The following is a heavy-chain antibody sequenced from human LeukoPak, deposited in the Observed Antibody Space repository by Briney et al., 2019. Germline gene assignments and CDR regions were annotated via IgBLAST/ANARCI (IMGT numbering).Heavy chain of an antibody. D-gene: IGHD3-16*01. J-gene: IGHJ5*02. CDR1: GYTFTAYY. CDR2: INPKNGGA. V-gene: IGHV1-2*07. CDR3: ARTSFWESPVNWFDP. Sequence: GASVKVSCKASGYTFTAYYMHWVRQAPGQGLEWMGWINPKNGGANYAPRFRGRVTMTRDRSTSTVYMELTRLTSDDTAVYYCARTSFWESPVNWFDPWGQGTLVTVSP.